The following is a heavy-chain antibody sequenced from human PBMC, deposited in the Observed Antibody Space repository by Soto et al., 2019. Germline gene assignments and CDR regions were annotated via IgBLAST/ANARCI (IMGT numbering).Heavy chain of an antibody. Sequence: GGSLRLSCAASGFTVSSNYMSWVRQAPGKGLEWVSVIYSGGSTYYADYVKGRFTISRDNSKNTLYLQMNSLRAEDTAVYYCATQDRKMATIDYWGQGTLVTVSS. D-gene: IGHD5-12*01. CDR3: ATQDRKMATIDY. V-gene: IGHV3-66*04. CDR1: GFTVSSNY. J-gene: IGHJ4*02. CDR2: IYSGGST.